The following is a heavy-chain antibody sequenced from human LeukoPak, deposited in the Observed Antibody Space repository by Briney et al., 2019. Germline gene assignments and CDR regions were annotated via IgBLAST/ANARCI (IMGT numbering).Heavy chain of an antibody. CDR3: ARYTGVNGYYFDY. D-gene: IGHD2-8*01. Sequence: SETLSLTCNVSGGSISSRSYYWSWPRQPPGKGLEWIATIYHSGSTYYNASLKSRVTISVDTSKSHFSLKLSSVTAADTAMYYCARYTGVNGYYFDYWGQGTLVTVSS. CDR1: GGSISSRSYY. J-gene: IGHJ4*02. V-gene: IGHV4-39*02. CDR2: IYHSGST.